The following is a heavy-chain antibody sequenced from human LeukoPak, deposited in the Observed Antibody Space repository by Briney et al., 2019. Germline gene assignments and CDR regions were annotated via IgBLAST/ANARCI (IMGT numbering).Heavy chain of an antibody. CDR1: GGSIGSSSYY. Sequence: SETLSLTCTVSGGSIGSSSYYWGWIRQPPGKGLNWIGSIYYSGSTYYNPSLKSRVTISVDTSKNQFSLKLSSVTAADTAVYYCARRYYDILTGYYYFDYWGQGTLVTVSS. V-gene: IGHV4-39*01. CDR2: IYYSGST. J-gene: IGHJ4*02. CDR3: ARRYYDILTGYYYFDY. D-gene: IGHD3-9*01.